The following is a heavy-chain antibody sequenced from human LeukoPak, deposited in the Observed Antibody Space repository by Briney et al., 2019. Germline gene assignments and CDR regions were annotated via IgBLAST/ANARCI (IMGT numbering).Heavy chain of an antibody. CDR1: GYGFTSYW. Sequence: GESLKISCKGSGYGFTSYWIGWVRQMPGKGLEWMGIIYPGDSDTRYSPSFQGQVTISADKSISTAYLQWSSLKASDTAMYYCARFYYDSSGYYWDWFDPWGQGTLVTVSS. CDR3: ARFYYDSSGYYWDWFDP. CDR2: IYPGDSDT. V-gene: IGHV5-51*01. J-gene: IGHJ5*02. D-gene: IGHD3-22*01.